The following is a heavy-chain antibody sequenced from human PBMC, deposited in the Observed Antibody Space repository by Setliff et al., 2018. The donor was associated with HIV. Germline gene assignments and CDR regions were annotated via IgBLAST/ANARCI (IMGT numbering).Heavy chain of an antibody. CDR3: ARPALGIGGGSRFDN. CDR2: IYYSGST. CDR1: GGSISNSSSY. J-gene: IGHJ4*02. V-gene: IGHV4-39*01. Sequence: LSLTCTVSGGSISNSSSYWGWIRQPPGKRLEWIGSIYYSGSTYYNPSLKSRVTISVDTSKNQFSLKLSSVTAADTAVYYCARPALGIGGGSRFDNWGQGTRVTVSS. D-gene: IGHD3-10*01.